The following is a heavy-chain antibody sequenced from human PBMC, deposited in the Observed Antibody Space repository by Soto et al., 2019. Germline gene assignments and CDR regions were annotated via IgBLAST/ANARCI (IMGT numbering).Heavy chain of an antibody. J-gene: IGHJ6*02. Sequence: QVQLVESGGGLVQPGGSLRLSCAASGFTFSDYYMSWIRQAPGKGLEWVSYISSSGSTIYYADSVKGRFTISRDNDKNSLYLQMNSLRAEDTAVYDCARDPIVDAVMDVWGQGTTVTVSS. CDR3: ARDPIVDAVMDV. CDR1: GFTFSDYY. D-gene: IGHD5-18*01. V-gene: IGHV3-11*01. CDR2: ISSSGSTI.